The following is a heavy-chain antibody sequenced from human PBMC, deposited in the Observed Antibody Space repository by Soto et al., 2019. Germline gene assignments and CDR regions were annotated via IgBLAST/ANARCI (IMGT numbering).Heavy chain of an antibody. CDR1: GFTFSSYA. CDR2: ISYDGSNK. J-gene: IGHJ5*02. D-gene: IGHD5-12*01. Sequence: QVQLVESGGGVVQPGRSLRLSCAASGFTFSSYAMHWVRQAPGKGLEWVAVISYDGSNKYYADSVKGRFTISRDNSKNTLDLQVDSLRAEDTAVYYCARDMGEMATITGWFDPWGQGTLVTVSS. V-gene: IGHV3-30-3*01. CDR3: ARDMGEMATITGWFDP.